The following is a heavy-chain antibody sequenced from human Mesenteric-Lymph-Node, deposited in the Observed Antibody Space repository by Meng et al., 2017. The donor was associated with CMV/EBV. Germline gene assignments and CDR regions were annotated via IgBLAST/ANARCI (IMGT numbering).Heavy chain of an antibody. CDR3: AKGTDYDNVWGSFSLAD. CDR2: ITSSSTYI. CDR1: FTFSSYS. Sequence: FTFSSYSMNWVRQAPGKGLEWVSSITSSSTYICYADSMKGRFTISRDNAKNSLYLQMSSLIAEDTAVYYYAKGTDYDNVWGSFSLADWGQGTLVTVSS. V-gene: IGHV3-21*01. D-gene: IGHD3-16*01. J-gene: IGHJ4*02.